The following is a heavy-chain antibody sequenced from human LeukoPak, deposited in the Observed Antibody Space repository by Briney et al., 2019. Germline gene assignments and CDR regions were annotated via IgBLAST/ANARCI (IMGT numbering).Heavy chain of an antibody. CDR3: AKAGVAAAAPEYFQH. CDR1: GFTVSGNY. V-gene: IGHV3-53*01. CDR2: IYSDDTT. J-gene: IGHJ1*01. D-gene: IGHD6-13*01. Sequence: HPGGSLRLSCAVSGFTVSGNYMSWIRQAPGKGLEWVSLIYSDDTTLYADSVKGRFTISRDNSKNTLYLQMNSLRAEDTAVYYCAKAGVAAAAPEYFQHWGQGTLVTVSS.